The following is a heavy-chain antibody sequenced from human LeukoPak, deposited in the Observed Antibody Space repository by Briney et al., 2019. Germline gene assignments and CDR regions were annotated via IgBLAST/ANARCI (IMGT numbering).Heavy chain of an antibody. J-gene: IGHJ4*02. CDR2: IPYDGGNK. CDR3: ATDNGYRNGHAFDF. V-gene: IGHV3-30-3*01. D-gene: IGHD5-18*01. Sequence: GGSLRLSCAASEFTFSSHSMHWVRQAPGKGLEWVALIPYDGGNKYYADSVEGRFTISRDNSKNTLYLQVSSLRAEDTAVYYCATDNGYRNGHAFDFWGQGILVTVSS. CDR1: EFTFSSHS.